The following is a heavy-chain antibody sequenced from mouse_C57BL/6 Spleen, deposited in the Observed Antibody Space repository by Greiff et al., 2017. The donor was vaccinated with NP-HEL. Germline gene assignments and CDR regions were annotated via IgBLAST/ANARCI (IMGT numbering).Heavy chain of an antibody. J-gene: IGHJ2*01. CDR2: IDPSDSYT. Sequence: QVQLQQPGAELVMPGASVKLSCKASGYTFTSYWMHWVKQRPGQGLEWIGEIDPSDSYTNYNQKFKGKSTLTVDKSSSTAYMQLSSLTSEDSAVYYCARGDWEGDRGQGTPLTVSS. CDR3: ARGDWEGD. V-gene: IGHV1-69*01. CDR1: GYTFTSYW. D-gene: IGHD4-1*01.